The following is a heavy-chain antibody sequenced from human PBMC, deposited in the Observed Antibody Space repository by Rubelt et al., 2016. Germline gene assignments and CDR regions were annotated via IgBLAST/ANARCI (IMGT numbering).Heavy chain of an antibody. CDR1: GGSFSGYY. Sequence: QVQLQQWGAGLLKPSETLSLTCAVYGGSFSGYYWSWIRQPPGKGLEWIGEINHSGSTNYNPSLMSRVTISVDTSKNQFSLKLSSVTAADTAVYYCARGRVTTWVRYFQHWGQGTLVTVSS. V-gene: IGHV4-34*01. CDR2: INHSGST. J-gene: IGHJ1*01. D-gene: IGHD4-17*01. CDR3: ARGRVTTWVRYFQH.